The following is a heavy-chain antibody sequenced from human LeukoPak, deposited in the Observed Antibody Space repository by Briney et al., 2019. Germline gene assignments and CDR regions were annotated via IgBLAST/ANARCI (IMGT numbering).Heavy chain of an antibody. J-gene: IGHJ4*02. D-gene: IGHD3-3*01. CDR2: IYHSGST. Sequence: SETLSLTCTVSGGSISSGGYYWSWIRQPPGKGLEWIGYIYHSGSTYYNPSLKSRVTISVDRSKNRLSLNLSSVTAADTAVYYCARGFLEPLGYWGQGTLVTVSS. CDR1: GGSISSGGYY. CDR3: ARGFLEPLGY. V-gene: IGHV4-30-2*01.